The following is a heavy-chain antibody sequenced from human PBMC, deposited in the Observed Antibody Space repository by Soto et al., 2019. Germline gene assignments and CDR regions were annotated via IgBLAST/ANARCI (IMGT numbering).Heavy chain of an antibody. V-gene: IGHV4-59*08. CDR2: MYYSGST. J-gene: IGHJ4*02. CDR1: GGSISGYY. CDR3: ARRDSSGWYSYFDY. Sequence: SETLSLTCTVPGGSISGYYWSWIRQPPGKGLEWIAYMYYSGSTNYNPSLKGRVTISIDTSKNQFSLKLSSVTAADTAVYYCARRDSSGWYSYFDYWGQGALVTVS. D-gene: IGHD6-19*01.